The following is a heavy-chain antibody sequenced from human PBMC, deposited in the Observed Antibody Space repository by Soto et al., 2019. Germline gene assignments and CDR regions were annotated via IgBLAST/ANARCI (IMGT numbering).Heavy chain of an antibody. Sequence: PGGSLRHSCAASGFTFSSYAMSWVREAPGKGLEWVSAISGSGGSTYYADSVKGRFTISRDNSKNTLYLQMNSLRAEDTAVYYCALLGGIAANYYGMDVWGQGTTVTVSS. V-gene: IGHV3-23*01. CDR1: GFTFSSYA. D-gene: IGHD6-25*01. CDR3: ALLGGIAANYYGMDV. J-gene: IGHJ6*02. CDR2: ISGSGGST.